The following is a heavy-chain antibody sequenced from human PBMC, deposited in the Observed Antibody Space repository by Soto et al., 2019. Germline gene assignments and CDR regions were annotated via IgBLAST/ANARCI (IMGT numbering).Heavy chain of an antibody. V-gene: IGHV3-48*03. CDR2: ISSSGSTI. Sequence: PGGSLRLSCAASGFTFSSYEMNWVRQAPGKGLEWVSYISSSGSTIYYADSVKGRFTISRDNAKNSLYLQMNSLRAEDTAVYYCARGCYDFWSGDFDYWGQGTMVTVYS. D-gene: IGHD3-3*01. CDR1: GFTFSSYE. J-gene: IGHJ4*02. CDR3: ARGCYDFWSGDFDY.